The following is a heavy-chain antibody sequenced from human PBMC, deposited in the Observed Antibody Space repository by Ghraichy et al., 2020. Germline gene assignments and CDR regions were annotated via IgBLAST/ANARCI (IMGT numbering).Heavy chain of an antibody. D-gene: IGHD3-10*01. CDR3: ARSSPPILWFGELFPFDI. Sequence: ASVKVSCKASGYTFTSYAMHWVRQAPGQRLEWMGWINAGNGNTKYSQKFQGRVTITRDTSASTAYMELSSLRSEDTAVYYCARSSPPILWFGELFPFDIWGQGTMVTVSS. J-gene: IGHJ3*02. CDR2: INAGNGNT. V-gene: IGHV1-3*01. CDR1: GYTFTSYA.